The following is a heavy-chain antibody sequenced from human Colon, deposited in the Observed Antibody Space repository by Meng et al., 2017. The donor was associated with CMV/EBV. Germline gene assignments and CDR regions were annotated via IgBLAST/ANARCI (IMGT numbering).Heavy chain of an antibody. CDR2: IQYDATKQ. CDR1: GFIFGRYG. CDR3: AKEGLGSDWFGPLGP. Sequence: ASGFIFGRYGMHWVRQAPGKGLEWVTFIQYDATKQYYTDSVKGRFTVSRDNSKNTLYLQMSSLRLEDTAVYYCAKEGLGSDWFGPLGPWGPGTLVTVSS. D-gene: IGHD6-19*01. V-gene: IGHV3-30*02. J-gene: IGHJ5*02.